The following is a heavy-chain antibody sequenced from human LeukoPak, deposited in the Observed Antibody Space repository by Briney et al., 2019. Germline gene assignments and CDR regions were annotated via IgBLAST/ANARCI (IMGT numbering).Heavy chain of an antibody. D-gene: IGHD3-9*01. CDR2: ISYDGSNK. CDR1: GFIFSSYA. Sequence: GGSLRLSCAASGFIFSSYAMHWVRQAPGKGLEWVAVISYDGSNKYYADSVKGRFTISRDNSKNTLYLQMNSLRAEDTAVYYCARDDNDILTGYFNWFDPWGQGTLVTVSS. CDR3: ARDDNDILTGYFNWFDP. V-gene: IGHV3-30*04. J-gene: IGHJ5*02.